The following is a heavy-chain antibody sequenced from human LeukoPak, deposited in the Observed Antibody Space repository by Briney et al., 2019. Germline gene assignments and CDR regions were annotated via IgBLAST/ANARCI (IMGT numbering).Heavy chain of an antibody. Sequence: TGGSLRLSCAASGFTFSNAWMSWVRQAPGKGLEWVGRIKSKTDGETTDYAAPVKGRFTISRDDSKNTLYLQMNSLKTEDTAVYYCSTLDPDYYYGMDVWGQGTTVTVSS. J-gene: IGHJ6*02. CDR1: GFTFSNAW. CDR2: IKSKTDGETT. V-gene: IGHV3-15*01. D-gene: IGHD3-9*01. CDR3: STLDPDYYYGMDV.